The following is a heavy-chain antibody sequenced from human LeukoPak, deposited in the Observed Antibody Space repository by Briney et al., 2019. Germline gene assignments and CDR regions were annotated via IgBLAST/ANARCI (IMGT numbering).Heavy chain of an antibody. V-gene: IGHV3-53*01. Sequence: GGSLRLSCAASGFTVSSNYMSWVRQAPGKGLEWVSVIYSGGSTYYADSVKGRFTISRDNSKNTLYLQMNSLRAEDTAVYYCARDPRYCSGGSCSNDAFDIWGQGTMVTVSS. CDR1: GFTVSSNY. D-gene: IGHD2-15*01. CDR3: ARDPRYCSGGSCSNDAFDI. J-gene: IGHJ3*02. CDR2: IYSGGST.